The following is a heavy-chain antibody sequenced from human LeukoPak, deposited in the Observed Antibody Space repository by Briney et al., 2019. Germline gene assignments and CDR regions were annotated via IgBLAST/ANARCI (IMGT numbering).Heavy chain of an antibody. D-gene: IGHD6-13*01. Sequence: ASVKVSCKASGYTFAGYYMHWVRQAPGQGLEWMGWINPNSGGTNYAQKFQGWVTMTRDTSISTAYMELSRLRSDDTAVYYCASGIAAAGYYYGMDVWGQGTTVTVSS. CDR1: GYTFAGYY. CDR2: INPNSGGT. J-gene: IGHJ6*02. V-gene: IGHV1-2*04. CDR3: ASGIAAAGYYYGMDV.